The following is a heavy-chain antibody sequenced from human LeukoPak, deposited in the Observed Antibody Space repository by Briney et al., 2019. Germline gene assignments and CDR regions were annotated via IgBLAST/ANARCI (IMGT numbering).Heavy chain of an antibody. V-gene: IGHV3-66*01. D-gene: IGHD3-10*01. CDR3: ASGERDYYGSGSSYYFDY. Sequence: GGSLRLSCAASGFTVSSNYMSWVRQAPGKGLEWVSVIYSGGSTYYADSVKGRFTISRDNSKNTLYLQMNSLRAKDTAVYYCASGERDYYGSGSSYYFDYWGQGTLVTVSS. CDR2: IYSGGST. J-gene: IGHJ4*02. CDR1: GFTVSSNY.